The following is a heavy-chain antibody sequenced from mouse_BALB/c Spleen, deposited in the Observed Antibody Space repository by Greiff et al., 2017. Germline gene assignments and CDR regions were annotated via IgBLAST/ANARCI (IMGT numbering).Heavy chain of an antibody. CDR1: GYSITSDYA. CDR2: ISYSGST. Sequence: VQLQQSGPGLVKPSQSLSLTCTVTGYSITSDYAWNWIRQFPGNKREWMGYISYSGSTSYNPSLKSRTSITRDTSKNPFFLQLNSVTTEDTATYYCARDGHYAMDYWGQGTSVTVSS. CDR3: ARDGHYAMDY. J-gene: IGHJ4*01. D-gene: IGHD2-3*01. V-gene: IGHV3-2*02.